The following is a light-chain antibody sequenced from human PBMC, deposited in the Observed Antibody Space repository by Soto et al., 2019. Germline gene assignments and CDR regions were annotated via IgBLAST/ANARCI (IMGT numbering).Light chain of an antibody. J-gene: IGKJ1*01. CDR3: MQALQTPWT. V-gene: IGKV2-28*01. Sequence: DIVMTQSPLSPPVTPGEPASISCRSSQNLLHSNGYNYLDWYLQKPGQSPQLLIYLGSTRASGVPDRFSGSGSGTNFTLKISRVEAEDVGVYYCMQALQTPWTFGHGTKVDIK. CDR2: LGS. CDR1: QNLLHSNGYNY.